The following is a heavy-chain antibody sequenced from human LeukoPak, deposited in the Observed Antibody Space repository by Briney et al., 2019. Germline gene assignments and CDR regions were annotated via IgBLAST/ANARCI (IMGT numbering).Heavy chain of an antibody. V-gene: IGHV1-2*02. CDR2: INPNSGGT. Sequence: GASVKVSCKASGGTFSSYAISWVRQAPGQGLEWMGWINPNSGGTNYAQKFQGRVTMTRDTSINTAYMELSRLRSDDTAVYYCARALRWSGYSLDYWGQGTLVTVSS. CDR3: ARALRWSGYSLDY. J-gene: IGHJ4*02. D-gene: IGHD3-3*01. CDR1: GGTFSSYA.